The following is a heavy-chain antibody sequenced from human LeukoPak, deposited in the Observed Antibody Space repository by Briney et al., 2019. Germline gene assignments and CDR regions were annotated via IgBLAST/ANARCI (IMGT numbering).Heavy chain of an antibody. J-gene: IGHJ4*02. CDR2: IGGSGTTI. CDR1: GFTFSSYS. D-gene: IGHD4-17*01. Sequence: PGGSLRLSCAASGFTFSSYSMNWVRQAPGKGLEGVSYIGGSGTTIYYADSVKGRFTISRDNVKKLLYLQMSSLRAEDTAVYYCARARDYGDYPPDYWGQGTLVTVSS. V-gene: IGHV3-48*01. CDR3: ARARDYGDYPPDY.